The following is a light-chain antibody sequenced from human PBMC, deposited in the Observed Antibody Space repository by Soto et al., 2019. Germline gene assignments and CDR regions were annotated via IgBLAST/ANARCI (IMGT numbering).Light chain of an antibody. CDR1: QSISSW. CDR2: DDS. Sequence: SVGDIVTITCRASQSISSWLAWYQQKTGKAPKILIYDDSSLESGVPSRLSGSGSGTELNLTISRLQPDDFATYYCQQYNSYPITCGQGTRLEIK. J-gene: IGKJ5*01. V-gene: IGKV1-5*01. CDR3: QQYNSYPIT.